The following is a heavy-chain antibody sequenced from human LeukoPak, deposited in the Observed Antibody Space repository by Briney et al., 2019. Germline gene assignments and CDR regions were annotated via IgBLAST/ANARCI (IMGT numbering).Heavy chain of an antibody. CDR1: GFTFSSHE. J-gene: IGHJ4*02. V-gene: IGHV3-48*03. Sequence: GGSLRLSCAASGFTFSSHEMNWVRQAPGKGLEWVSYIGGSGSSISYADSVKGRFIISRDNAKNSLYLQMNSLRAEDTAVYYCARCYDTRGYYGLDYWGQGTRVTVSS. CDR3: ARCYDTRGYYGLDY. D-gene: IGHD3-22*01. CDR2: IGGSGSSI.